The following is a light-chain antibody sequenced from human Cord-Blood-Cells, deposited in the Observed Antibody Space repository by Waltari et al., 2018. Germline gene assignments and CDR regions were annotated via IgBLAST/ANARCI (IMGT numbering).Light chain of an antibody. CDR1: SRDVGSYNL. CDR2: EVS. V-gene: IGLV2-23*02. J-gene: IGLJ1*01. Sequence: QSALTQPASVSGSPGQSITISCTGTSRDVGSYNLVSWYQQHPGKAPNLMIYEVSKRPSGVSSRFCGSNSGTTASLTISGLQAVDEADYYCCSYAGSSTCVFGTGTKVTVL. CDR3: CSYAGSSTCV.